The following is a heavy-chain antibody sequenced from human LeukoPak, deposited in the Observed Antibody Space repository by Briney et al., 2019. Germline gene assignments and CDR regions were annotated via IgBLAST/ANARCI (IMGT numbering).Heavy chain of an antibody. CDR1: GFIFSNYA. D-gene: IGHD2/OR15-2a*01. CDR2: INTDGSTT. CDR3: ARDISRTMDV. Sequence: GGSLRLSCAASGFIFSNYALSWVRQAPGKGLEWVSIINTDGSTTRYADFVEGRFTISRDNARNTLYLEMNSLRVEDTAVYFCARDISRTMDVWGQGTTVTV. J-gene: IGHJ6*02. V-gene: IGHV3-74*01.